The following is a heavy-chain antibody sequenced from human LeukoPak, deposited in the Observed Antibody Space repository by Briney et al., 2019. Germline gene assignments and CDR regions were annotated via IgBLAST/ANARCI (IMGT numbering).Heavy chain of an antibody. Sequence: SETLSLTCTVSGGSISSGGYYWSWIRQHPGKGLEWIGYIYYSGSTYYNPSLKSRVAISVDTSKNQFSLKLSSVTAADTAVYYCARSFAMVRGNNWFDPWGQGTLVTVSS. CDR1: GGSISSGGYY. D-gene: IGHD3-10*01. V-gene: IGHV4-31*03. J-gene: IGHJ5*02. CDR3: ARSFAMVRGNNWFDP. CDR2: IYYSGST.